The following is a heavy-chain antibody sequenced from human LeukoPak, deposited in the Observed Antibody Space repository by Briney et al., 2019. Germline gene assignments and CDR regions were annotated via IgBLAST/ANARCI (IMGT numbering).Heavy chain of an antibody. CDR1: RFTFSSSA. Sequence: GGSLRLSCAASRFTFSSSAMSWVRQAPGKGLEWVSAISGSGGTTYHADSVKGRFTISRDNSKNTLYLQMSSLRAEDAAVYYCAKDRGVIRPFDYWGQGTLVTVSS. V-gene: IGHV3-23*01. J-gene: IGHJ4*02. D-gene: IGHD3-10*01. CDR3: AKDRGVIRPFDY. CDR2: ISGSGGTT.